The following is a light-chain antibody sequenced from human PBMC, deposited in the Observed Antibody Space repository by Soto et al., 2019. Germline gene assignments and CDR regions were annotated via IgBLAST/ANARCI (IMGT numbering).Light chain of an antibody. CDR1: QSVSSSY. Sequence: EIVLTQSPGTLSLSPGERATLSCRASQSVSSSYLAWYQQKPGQAPRLLIYGASRRANAIPDRFSGSESGTDFTLNIGRLEPEDFAVYYCQQYGTLPWTFGQGTRVEI. V-gene: IGKV3-20*01. CDR2: GAS. CDR3: QQYGTLPWT. J-gene: IGKJ1*01.